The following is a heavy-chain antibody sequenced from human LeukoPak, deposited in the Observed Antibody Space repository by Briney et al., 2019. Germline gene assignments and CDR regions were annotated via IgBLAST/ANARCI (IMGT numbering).Heavy chain of an antibody. Sequence: GGPLRLSCAASGFTFGSHNMQWVRQAPGKGLEWVALISYDGTNKYYADSVKGRFSISRDNSKNTLYLQMNSLRAEDMAVYYCVRDFFRQLQYYYGFDVWGQGTTVTVSS. V-gene: IGHV3-30-3*01. CDR2: ISYDGTNK. J-gene: IGHJ6*02. CDR3: VRDFFRQLQYYYGFDV. D-gene: IGHD2-2*01. CDR1: GFTFGSHN.